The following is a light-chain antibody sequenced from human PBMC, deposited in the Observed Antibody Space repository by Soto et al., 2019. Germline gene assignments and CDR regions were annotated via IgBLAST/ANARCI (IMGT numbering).Light chain of an antibody. Sequence: QSALTQPASVSGSPGQSITISCTGTSSDIGGYNDVSWYQQHPGKAPKLMIYDVSNRPSGVSNRFSGSKSGNTASLTISGLQDEDEDDYYCNSYTRSNTSVFGTGTKLTVL. CDR3: NSYTRSNTSV. V-gene: IGLV2-14*01. CDR2: DVS. J-gene: IGLJ1*01. CDR1: SSDIGGYND.